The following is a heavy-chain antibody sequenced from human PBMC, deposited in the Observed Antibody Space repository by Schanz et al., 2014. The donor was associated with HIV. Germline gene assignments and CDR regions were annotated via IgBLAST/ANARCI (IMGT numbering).Heavy chain of an antibody. CDR1: GFTFNNYG. CDR3: ARDRLHPGNGMDV. CDR2: ISYDGRNK. V-gene: IGHV3-30*19. J-gene: IGHJ6*02. Sequence: QVGLVESGGGVVQPGRSLRLSCTASGFTFNNYGMQWVRQAPGKGLGWVAVISYDGRNKDQSASVKGRFTVSRDNAKNTVYLQMKSLRVEDTAVYYCARDRLHPGNGMDVWGQGTTVTVSS. D-gene: IGHD4-4*01.